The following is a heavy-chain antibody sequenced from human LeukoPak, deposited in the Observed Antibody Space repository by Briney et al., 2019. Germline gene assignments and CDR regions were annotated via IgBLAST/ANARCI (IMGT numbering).Heavy chain of an antibody. D-gene: IGHD3-22*01. V-gene: IGHV3-33*01. CDR1: GFTFSSYG. J-gene: IGHJ4*02. CDR3: ARVRGPYYDSSGLDY. Sequence: GGSLRLSCAASGFTFSSYGMHWVRQAPGKGLEWVAVIWYDGSNKYYADSVKGRFTISRDNSKNTLYLQMNSLRAEDTAVYYCARVRGPYYDSSGLDYWGQGTLVTVSS. CDR2: IWYDGSNK.